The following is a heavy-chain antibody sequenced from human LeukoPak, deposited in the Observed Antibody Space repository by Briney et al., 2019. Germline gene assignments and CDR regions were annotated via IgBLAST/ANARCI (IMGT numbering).Heavy chain of an antibody. J-gene: IGHJ5*02. CDR3: AREGIAAAGFPNWFDP. Sequence: ASVKVSCKASGYTFTSYGISWVRQAPGQGLEWMGWVSAYNGNTNYAQKLQGRVTMTTDTSTSTAYMELRSPRSDDTAVYYCAREGIAAAGFPNWFDPWGQGTLVTVSS. V-gene: IGHV1-18*01. D-gene: IGHD6-13*01. CDR1: GYTFTSYG. CDR2: VSAYNGNT.